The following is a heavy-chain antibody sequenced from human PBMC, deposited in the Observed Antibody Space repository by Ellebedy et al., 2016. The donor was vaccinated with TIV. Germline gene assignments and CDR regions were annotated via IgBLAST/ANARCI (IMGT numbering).Heavy chain of an antibody. CDR3: ARDQLLSYYYYGMDV. D-gene: IGHD2-8*02. Sequence: AASVKVSCKASGYTFTSYGISWVRQAPGQGLEWMGWISAYNGNTNYAQKLQGRVTMTTDTSTSTAYMELRSLRSDDTAVYYCARDQLLSYYYYGMDVWGQGTTVTVSS. CDR2: ISAYNGNT. J-gene: IGHJ6*02. CDR1: GYTFTSYG. V-gene: IGHV1-18*04.